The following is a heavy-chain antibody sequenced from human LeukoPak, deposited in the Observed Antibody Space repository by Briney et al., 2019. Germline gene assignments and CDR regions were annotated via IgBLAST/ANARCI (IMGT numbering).Heavy chain of an antibody. CDR1: GFTFSNYN. V-gene: IGHV3-21*01. CDR3: ARGDSGGMDY. Sequence: GGSLRLSCAASGFTFSNYNMNWVRRAPGKGLEWVSSISSSSSYIYYADSVKGRFTISRDNANNSLYLQMNSLRAEDTTVYYCARGDSGGMDYWGQGTLVTVS. CDR2: ISSSSSYI. J-gene: IGHJ4*02. D-gene: IGHD3-16*01.